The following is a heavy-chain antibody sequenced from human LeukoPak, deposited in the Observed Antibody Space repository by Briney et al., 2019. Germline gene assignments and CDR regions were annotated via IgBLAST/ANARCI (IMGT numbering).Heavy chain of an antibody. J-gene: IGHJ4*02. CDR3: ARGMKVTIFGVVTRFDY. CDR2: IYYSGST. CDR1: GGSISSYY. D-gene: IGHD3-3*01. Sequence: SETLSLTCTVSGGSISSYYWSWIRQPPGKGLEWIGYIYYSGSTNYNPSLKSRVTISVDTSKNQFSLKLSSVTAADTAVYYCARGMKVTIFGVVTRFDYWGQGTLVTVSS. V-gene: IGHV4-59*12.